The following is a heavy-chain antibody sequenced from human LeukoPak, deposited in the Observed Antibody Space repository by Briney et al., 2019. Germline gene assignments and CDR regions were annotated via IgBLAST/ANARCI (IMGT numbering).Heavy chain of an antibody. V-gene: IGHV3-30-3*01. CDR2: ISYDGSNK. D-gene: IGHD4-11*01. J-gene: IGHJ4*02. CDR1: GFTFSSYA. CDR3: ARGRRFHDYRNDGGPGY. Sequence: GRSLRLSCAASGFTFSSYAMHWVRQAPGKGLEWVSVISYDGSNKYYADSVKGRFTISRDNSKNTLYLQMNSLRAEDTAVYYCARGRRFHDYRNDGGPGYWGQGTLVTVSS.